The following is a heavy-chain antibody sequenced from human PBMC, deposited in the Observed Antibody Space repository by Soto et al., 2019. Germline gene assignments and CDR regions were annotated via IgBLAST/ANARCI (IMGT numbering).Heavy chain of an antibody. J-gene: IGHJ6*02. V-gene: IGHV1-46*01. Sequence: ASVKLSCKASGYTFTSYYIHWVRQAPGQGLEWMGIINPSGGSTSYAQKFQGRVTMTRDTSTSTVYMELSSLRSEDTAVYYCARDMYDVFCSGYYPPQYYSGMDVWGQGTPVTVSS. CDR3: ARDMYDVFCSGYYPPQYYSGMDV. CDR2: INPSGGST. D-gene: IGHD3-3*01. CDR1: GYTFTSYY.